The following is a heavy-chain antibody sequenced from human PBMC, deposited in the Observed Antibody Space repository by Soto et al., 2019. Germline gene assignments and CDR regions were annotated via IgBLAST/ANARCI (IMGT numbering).Heavy chain of an antibody. J-gene: IGHJ1*01. D-gene: IGHD1-1*01. CDR1: GGTFSSYA. CDR3: ARDDRIESDRYNRAY. CDR2: IIPIFGTA. V-gene: IGHV1-69*13. Sequence: SVKVSCKASGGTFSSYAISWVRQAPGQGLEWMGGIIPIFGTANYAQKFQGRVTITADESTSTAYMELSSLRSEDTAVYYCARDDRIESDRYNRAYWGQGTLVPVSS.